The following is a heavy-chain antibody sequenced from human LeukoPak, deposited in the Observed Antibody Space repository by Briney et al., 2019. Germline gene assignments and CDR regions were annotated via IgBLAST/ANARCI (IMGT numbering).Heavy chain of an antibody. D-gene: IGHD6-13*01. CDR2: FSGSGGST. J-gene: IGHJ4*02. Sequence: HPGGSLRLSCAASGFTFSSYAMSWVRQAPGKGLEWVSAFSGSGGSTYYADSVKGRFTISRDNSKNTLYLQMNSLRAEDTAVYYCAKASSKYSSSWPADYWGQGTLVAVSS. V-gene: IGHV3-23*01. CDR1: GFTFSSYA. CDR3: AKASSKYSSSWPADY.